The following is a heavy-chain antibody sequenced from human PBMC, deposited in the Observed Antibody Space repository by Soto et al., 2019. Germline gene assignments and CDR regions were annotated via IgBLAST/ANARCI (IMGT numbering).Heavy chain of an antibody. D-gene: IGHD3-10*01. CDR3: AGGWDYRNWYFYGGWVGP. CDR2: IIPILGIA. V-gene: IGHV1-69*02. Sequence: QVQLVQSGAEVKKPGSSVKVSCKASGGTFSSYTISWVRQAPGQGLEWMGRIIPILGIANYAQKFQGRVTITAEKSTSTAYMELSSPRSEDTAVYYRAGGWDYRNWYFYGGWVGPWGQGTLVTVPP. CDR1: GGTFSSYT. J-gene: IGHJ5*02.